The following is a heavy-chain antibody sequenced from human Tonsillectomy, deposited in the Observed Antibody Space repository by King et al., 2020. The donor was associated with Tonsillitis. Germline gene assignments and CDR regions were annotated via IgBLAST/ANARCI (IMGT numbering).Heavy chain of an antibody. CDR2: ISSSNSYI. CDR3: ARAPWGYAGYDY. D-gene: IGHD5-18*01. J-gene: IGHJ4*02. V-gene: IGHV3-21*01. CDR1: GFTFSTYS. Sequence: VQLVQSGGGLVKPGGSLRLSCAASGFTFSTYSMNWVRQAPGKGLEWVSCISSSNSYIYYADSVKGRFTISRDNAKNSLYLQMNSLRAEDTAVYYCARAPWGYAGYDYWGQGTLVTVSS.